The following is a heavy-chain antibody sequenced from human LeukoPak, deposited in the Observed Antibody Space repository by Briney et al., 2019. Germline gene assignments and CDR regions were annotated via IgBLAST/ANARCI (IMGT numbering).Heavy chain of an antibody. D-gene: IGHD3-16*02. J-gene: IGHJ4*02. CDR3: AKDYVWGSNRLHFPILDS. Sequence: GGSLRLSCAASGVSFSNYAMNWVRQAPGKGLEWVAAISGSGVNTYYADSVKGRCTVSRDSFNNALHLQMNSLRDEDTALYYCAKDYVWGSNRLHFPILDSWGRGTLVTVSS. V-gene: IGHV3-23*01. CDR1: GVSFSNYA. CDR2: ISGSGVNT.